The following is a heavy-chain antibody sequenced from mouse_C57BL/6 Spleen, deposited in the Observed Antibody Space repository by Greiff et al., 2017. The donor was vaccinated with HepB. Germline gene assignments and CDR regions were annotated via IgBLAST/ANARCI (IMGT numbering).Heavy chain of an antibody. CDR1: GYTFTSYW. D-gene: IGHD4-1*01. CDR2: IHPSDSDT. CDR3: AINWDFDY. V-gene: IGHV1-74*01. J-gene: IGHJ2*01. Sequence: QVQLQQPGAELVKPGASVKVSCKASGYTFTSYWMHWVKQRPGQGLEWIGRIHPSDSDTNYNQKFKGKATFAVDKSSSSAYMQLSSLTSEDSAVYYCAINWDFDYWGQGTTLTVSS.